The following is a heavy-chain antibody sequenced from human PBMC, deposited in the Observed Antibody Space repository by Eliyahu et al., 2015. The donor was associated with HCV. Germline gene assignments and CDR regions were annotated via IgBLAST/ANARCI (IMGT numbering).Heavy chain of an antibody. Sequence: EVQVVESGGGLVKPGGSLRLSCIAYGFTSSDCNMNWVRQAPGKGLEWVSSISGYSTYTYYADSVKGRFTISRDNAKNSVILQMNSLRADDTAVYYCARVGTSGWLFSDPYYFDSWGHGTLVTVSS. CDR3: ARVGTSGWLFSDPYYFDS. J-gene: IGHJ4*01. D-gene: IGHD6-19*01. CDR2: ISGYSTYT. CDR1: GFTSSDCN. V-gene: IGHV3-21*03.